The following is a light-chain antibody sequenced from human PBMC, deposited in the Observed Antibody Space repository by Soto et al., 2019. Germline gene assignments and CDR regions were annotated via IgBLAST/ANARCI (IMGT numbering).Light chain of an antibody. V-gene: IGLV2-14*01. J-gene: IGLJ2*01. CDR3: RSYTSSNTLV. CDR2: GVS. Sequence: QSALTQPASVSGSPGQSITISCTGISSDVGGYNYVSWYQQHPGKAPKVLIYGVSNRPSGVSSRFSGSKSDNAASLTISGLQAEDEADYYCRSYTSSNTLVFGGGTKLTVL. CDR1: SSDVGGYNY.